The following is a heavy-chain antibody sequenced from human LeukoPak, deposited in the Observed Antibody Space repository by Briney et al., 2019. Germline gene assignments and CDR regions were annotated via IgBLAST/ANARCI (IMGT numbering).Heavy chain of an antibody. CDR3: ARGPPIVVVVAATQVLDY. J-gene: IGHJ4*02. V-gene: IGHV1-8*03. CDR1: GYTFTSYD. Sequence: ASVKVSCKASGYTFTSYDINWVRQAPGQGLEWMGWMNPNSGNTGYAQKFQGRVAITRNTSISTAYMELSSLRSEDTAVYYCARGPPIVVVVAATQVLDYWGQGTLVTVSS. CDR2: MNPNSGNT. D-gene: IGHD2-15*01.